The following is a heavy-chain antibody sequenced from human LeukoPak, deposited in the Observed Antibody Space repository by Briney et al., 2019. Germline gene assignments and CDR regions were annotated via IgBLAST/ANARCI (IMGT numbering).Heavy chain of an antibody. D-gene: IGHD3-9*01. CDR1: GFTFTSSA. CDR3: AADWSGITIPQRSYYYGMDV. Sequence: ASVKVSCKASGFTFTSSAVQWVRQARGQRLEWIGWIVVGSGNTNYAQKFQERVTITRDMSTSTAYMELSSLRSEDTAVYYCAADWSGITIPQRSYYYGMDVWGQGTVVTVSS. J-gene: IGHJ6*02. CDR2: IVVGSGNT. V-gene: IGHV1-58*01.